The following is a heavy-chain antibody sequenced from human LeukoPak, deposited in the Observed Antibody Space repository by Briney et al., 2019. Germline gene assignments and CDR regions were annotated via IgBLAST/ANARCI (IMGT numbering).Heavy chain of an antibody. CDR2: IRSKANNYAT. D-gene: IGHD2-21*02. Sequence: GGSLRLSCAASGFTFSDASIHWVRQASGKGLEWVGRIRSKANNYATAYAESVKGRVTISRDDSKNTAYLQMNSLESGDTAVYDCLARGDSYAHFDYWGQGILVTVSS. V-gene: IGHV3-73*01. CDR3: LARGDSYAHFDY. J-gene: IGHJ4*02. CDR1: GFTFSDAS.